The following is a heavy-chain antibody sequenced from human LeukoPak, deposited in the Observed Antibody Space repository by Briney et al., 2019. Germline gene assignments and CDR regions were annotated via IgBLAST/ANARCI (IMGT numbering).Heavy chain of an antibody. D-gene: IGHD4-17*01. Sequence: GRSLRLSCAASGFTFSSYAMSWVRQAPGKGLEWVSVISGRGGTTYYADSVKGRFTISRDNSKNTLYLQMNSLRAEDTAVYYCAKENGDYGLSDYYYYGMDVWGQGTTVTVSS. CDR1: GFTFSSYA. CDR2: ISGRGGTT. V-gene: IGHV3-23*01. J-gene: IGHJ6*02. CDR3: AKENGDYGLSDYYYYGMDV.